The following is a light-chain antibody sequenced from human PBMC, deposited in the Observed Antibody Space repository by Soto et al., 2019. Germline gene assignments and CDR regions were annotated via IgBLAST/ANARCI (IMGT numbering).Light chain of an antibody. Sequence: DIQMTQSPSSLSASVGDRVTITCRASRIIDTYVDWYQQKPGKAPDLLIYLASTLQVGVPSRFSGSGSGTAFTLTISGLQPEDFATYYCKHSYNTPITFGQGTRLDIK. J-gene: IGKJ5*01. V-gene: IGKV1-39*01. CDR2: LAS. CDR3: KHSYNTPIT. CDR1: RIIDTY.